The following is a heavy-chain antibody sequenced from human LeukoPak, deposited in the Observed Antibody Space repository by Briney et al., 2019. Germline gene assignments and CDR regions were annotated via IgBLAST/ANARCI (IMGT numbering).Heavy chain of an antibody. CDR3: ATSNSNGLSLFDY. D-gene: IGHD6-25*01. CDR1: GFTSSDHY. J-gene: IGHJ4*01. CDR2: IRNKVNSYTT. V-gene: IGHV3-72*01. Sequence: GGSLRLSCVVSGFTSSDHYIDWARQAPGKGLEWVGRIRNKVNSYTTEYAASVKDRFTISRDDSKNSVWLQMNSLKTEDSAVYYCATSNSNGLSLFDYWGHGTLVTVSS.